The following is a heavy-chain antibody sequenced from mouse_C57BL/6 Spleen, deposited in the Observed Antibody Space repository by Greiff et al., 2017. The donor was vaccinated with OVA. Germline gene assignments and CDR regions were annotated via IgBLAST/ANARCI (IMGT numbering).Heavy chain of an antibody. CDR1: GYTFTSYW. D-gene: IGHD1-1*01. Sequence: QVHVKQPGAELVKPGASVKLSCKASGYTFTSYWMHWVKPRPGRGLEWIGRIDPNSGGTKYNEKFKSKATLTVDKPSSTAYMQLSSLTSEASAVYYCARSLITTVVATRYWYFDVWGTGTTVTVSS. CDR2: IDPNSGGT. J-gene: IGHJ1*03. V-gene: IGHV1-72*01. CDR3: ARSLITTVVATRYWYFDV.